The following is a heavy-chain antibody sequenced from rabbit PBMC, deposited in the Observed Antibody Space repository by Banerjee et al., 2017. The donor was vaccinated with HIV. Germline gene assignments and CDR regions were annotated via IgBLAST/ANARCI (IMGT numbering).Heavy chain of an antibody. CDR1: GFSFSSGYD. J-gene: IGHJ4*01. V-gene: IGHV1S40*01. Sequence: QSLEESGGGLVKPGASLTLTCTASGFSFSSGYDMCWVRQAPGKGLEWIACIYVGSSGNTYYASWAKGRFTISKRSSTTVTLQMTSLTAADTATYFCARTAGFDNSGDGHLYLWGPGTLVTVS. CDR2: IYVGSSGNT. CDR3: ARTAGFDNSGDGHLYL. D-gene: IGHD4-1*01.